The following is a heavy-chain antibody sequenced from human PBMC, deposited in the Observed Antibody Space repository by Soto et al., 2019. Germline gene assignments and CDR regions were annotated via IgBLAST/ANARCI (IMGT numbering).Heavy chain of an antibody. CDR3: VRCPLLRFLEWPYGMDV. Sequence: GRSLRLSCAASGFTFSYYYMSWIRQSPGKGLEWVSYISSSGSTIYYADSVKGRFTISRDNAKNSLYLQMNSLRAEDTAVYYCVRCPLLRFLEWPYGMDVWGQGTTVTVSS. CDR1: GFTFSYYY. CDR2: ISSSGSTI. J-gene: IGHJ6*02. D-gene: IGHD3-3*01. V-gene: IGHV3-11*01.